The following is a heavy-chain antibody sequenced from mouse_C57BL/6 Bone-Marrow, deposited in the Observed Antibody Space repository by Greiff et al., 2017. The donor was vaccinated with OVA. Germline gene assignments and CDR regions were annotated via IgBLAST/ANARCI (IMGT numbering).Heavy chain of an antibody. CDR3: ARSPYSNWYFDV. CDR2: IYPGSGNT. Sequence: VKLVESGAELVRPGASVKLSCKASGYTFTDYYINWVKQRPGQGLEWIARIYPGSGNTYYNEKFKGKATLTAEKSSSTAYMQLSSLTSEDSAVYFCARSPYSNWYFDVWGTGTTVTVSS. V-gene: IGHV1-76*01. J-gene: IGHJ1*03. CDR1: GYTFTDYY. D-gene: IGHD2-10*01.